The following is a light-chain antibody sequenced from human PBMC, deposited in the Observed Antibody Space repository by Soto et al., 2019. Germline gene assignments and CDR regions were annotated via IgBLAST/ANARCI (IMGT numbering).Light chain of an antibody. CDR2: ETS. Sequence: EIVLTQSPATLSLSAGERVTLSCRSSQSVDTMVAWYQQQVGRTPRLLIYETSSRATRVAVRFRGSGAGTDFTLTISRLEPEDFAIYFCQVRSDWPPFKYTFGQGTKLEVK. J-gene: IGKJ2*01. CDR1: QSVDTM. CDR3: QVRSDWPPFKYT. V-gene: IGKV3-11*01.